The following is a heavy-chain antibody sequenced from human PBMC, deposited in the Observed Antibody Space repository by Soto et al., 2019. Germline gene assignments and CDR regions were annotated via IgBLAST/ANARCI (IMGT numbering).Heavy chain of an antibody. V-gene: IGHV3-21*04. J-gene: IGHJ5*02. CDR2: ISSSSSYI. D-gene: IGHD3-22*01. Sequence: PGGSLRLSCAASGYTFSDYYMSWVRQAPGKGLEWVSSISSSSSYIYYADSVKGRFTISRDNSKNTLYLQMNSLRAEDTAVYYCARAIKGITMSPYWFDPWGQGTLVTVSS. CDR1: GYTFSDYY. CDR3: ARAIKGITMSPYWFDP.